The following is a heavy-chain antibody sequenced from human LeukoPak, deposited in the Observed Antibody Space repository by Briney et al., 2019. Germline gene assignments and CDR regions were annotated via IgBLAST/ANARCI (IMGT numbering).Heavy chain of an antibody. V-gene: IGHV3-74*01. D-gene: IGHD3-22*01. CDR2: INTDGSIT. Sequence: GGSLTLSCAVSGFTFSNSWMKCVRQAPREGVVWVSRINTDGSITSYADSVKGRFTISRDNAKNTLYLQMSSVRPEDTAVYFCVRWLTYYSDSRPPVSCYYGMDVWGQGTTVTVSS. CDR1: GFTFSNSW. CDR3: VRWLTYYSDSRPPVSCYYGMDV. J-gene: IGHJ6*02.